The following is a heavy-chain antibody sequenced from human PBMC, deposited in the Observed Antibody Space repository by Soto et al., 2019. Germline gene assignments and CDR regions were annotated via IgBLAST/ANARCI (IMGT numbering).Heavy chain of an antibody. CDR1: GYTFTSYA. CDR2: INAGNGNT. J-gene: IGHJ3*02. CDR3: ALLWFGEFPGAFDI. D-gene: IGHD3-10*01. V-gene: IGHV1-3*01. Sequence: QVQLVQSGAEVKKPGASVKVSCKASGYTFTSYAMHWVRQAPGQRLEWMGWINAGNGNTKYSQKFQGRVTITRDTSASPAYMELSSLRSEDTAVYYCALLWFGEFPGAFDIWGQGTMVTVSS.